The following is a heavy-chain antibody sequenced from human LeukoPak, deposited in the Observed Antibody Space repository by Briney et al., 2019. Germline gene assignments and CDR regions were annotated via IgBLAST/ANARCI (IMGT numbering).Heavy chain of an antibody. Sequence: GGSLRLSCAVSGFIIDDFWMSWVRQAPGKGLEWVANIKQDGSEMYYVDSVKGRFTISRDNAKNSLFLQMNSLRVEDTALYYCARDMSFSTSGWYGELDNWGQGTLVTVSS. CDR1: GFIIDDFW. CDR3: ARDMSFSTSGWYGELDN. CDR2: IKQDGSEM. V-gene: IGHV3-7*05. D-gene: IGHD6-19*01. J-gene: IGHJ4*02.